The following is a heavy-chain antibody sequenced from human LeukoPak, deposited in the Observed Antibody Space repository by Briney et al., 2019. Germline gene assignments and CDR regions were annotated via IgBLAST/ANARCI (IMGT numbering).Heavy chain of an antibody. Sequence: ASVKVSCKASGYTFTSYDINWVRQATGQGLEWMGWMNPNSGNTGYAQKFQGGVTMTRNTSISTAYMELSSLRSEDTAVYYCARGYCSSTSCYTENWFDPWGQGTLVTVSS. J-gene: IGHJ5*02. CDR3: ARGYCSSTSCYTENWFDP. V-gene: IGHV1-8*01. CDR1: GYTFTSYD. CDR2: MNPNSGNT. D-gene: IGHD2-2*02.